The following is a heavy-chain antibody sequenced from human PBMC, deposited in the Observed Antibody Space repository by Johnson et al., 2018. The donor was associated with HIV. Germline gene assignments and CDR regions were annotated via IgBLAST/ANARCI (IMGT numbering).Heavy chain of an antibody. CDR1: GFTFSDYG. CDR3: ARRMVVGYHALDF. V-gene: IGHV3-33*01. CDR2: VWSDGNNR. Sequence: QVQLVESGGGVVQPGRSLRLSCAASGFTFSDYGIHWVRQAPGKGLEWVAVVWSDGNNRYYAASVKGRFTIFRDNAKSSLYLQMNSLRVEDTAIYYCARRMVVGYHALDFWGQGTVVSVTS. J-gene: IGHJ3*01. D-gene: IGHD2-21*01.